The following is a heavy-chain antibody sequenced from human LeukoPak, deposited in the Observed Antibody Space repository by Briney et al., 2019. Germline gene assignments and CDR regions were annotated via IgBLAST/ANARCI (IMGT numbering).Heavy chain of an antibody. V-gene: IGHV3-7*01. CDR3: ARYQSPYYYYMDV. Sequence: PGGSLRLSCAASGFTFSSYWMSWVRQAPGKGLEWVANIKQGGSEKYYVDSVKGRFTISRDSAKNSLYLQMNSLRAEDTAVYYCARYQSPYYYYMDVWGKGTTVTVSS. CDR1: GFTFSSYW. CDR2: IKQGGSEK. J-gene: IGHJ6*03.